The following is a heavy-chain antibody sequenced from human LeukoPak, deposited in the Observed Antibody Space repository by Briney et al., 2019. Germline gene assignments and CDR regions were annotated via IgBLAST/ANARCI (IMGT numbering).Heavy chain of an antibody. CDR3: ARSDPETGDSHYFDY. J-gene: IGHJ4*02. CDR2: INHSGST. V-gene: IGHV4-34*01. Sequence: PSETLSLTCAVYGGSFSGYYWSWIRQPPGKGLEWIGEINHSGSTNYNPSLKSRVTISVDTSKNQFSLKLSSVTAADTAVYYCARSDPETGDSHYFDYWGQGTLVTVSS. CDR1: GGSFSGYY. D-gene: IGHD7-27*01.